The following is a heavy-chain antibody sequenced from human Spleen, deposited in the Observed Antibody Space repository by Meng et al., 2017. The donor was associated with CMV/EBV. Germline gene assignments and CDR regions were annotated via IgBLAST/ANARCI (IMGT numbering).Heavy chain of an antibody. D-gene: IGHD3-3*01. V-gene: IGHV3-20*04. J-gene: IGHJ4*02. CDR2: INWNGGST. Sequence: GESLKISCAASGFIFGDYGMGWIRQAPGKGLEWVSGINWNGGSTSYADSVKGRFTISRDNAKNSLYLQMNSLRAEDTAVYYCARGIFRRLVEWPKGSHFDSWGQGILVTVSS. CDR3: ARGIFRRLVEWPKGSHFDS. CDR1: GFIFGDYG.